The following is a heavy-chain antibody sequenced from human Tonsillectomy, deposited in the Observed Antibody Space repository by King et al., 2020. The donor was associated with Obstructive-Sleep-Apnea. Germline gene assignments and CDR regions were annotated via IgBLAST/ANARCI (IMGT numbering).Heavy chain of an antibody. D-gene: IGHD2-2*01. V-gene: IGHV5-51*01. J-gene: IGHJ4*02. CDR3: ARQGPYCSSTSCSDY. CDR2: IYPGDSDT. Sequence: EVQLVESGAEVKKPGESLKISCKGSGYSFTSYWIGWVRQMPGKGLEWMGIIYPGDSDTRYSPSFQGQVTISADKSISTAYLQWSSLKSSDTAMYYCARQGPYCSSTSCSDYWGQGTLVTVSS. CDR1: GYSFTSYW.